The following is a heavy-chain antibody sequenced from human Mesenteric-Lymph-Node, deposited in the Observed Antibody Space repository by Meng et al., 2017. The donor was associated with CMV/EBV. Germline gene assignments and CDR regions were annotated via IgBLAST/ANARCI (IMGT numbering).Heavy chain of an antibody. D-gene: IGHD2-15*01. Sequence: GESLKISCAASGFNFSSYTMKWVHQAPGKGLEWVAVISYDGSSKNYADSVKGRFTISRDNSKNTLHLQMDSLRPEDTAVYYCAKDRAGYCSGSSCYTSLGLDVWGQGTTVTVSS. CDR3: AKDRAGYCSGSSCYTSLGLDV. CDR2: ISYDGSSK. V-gene: IGHV3-30*04. CDR1: GFNFSSYT. J-gene: IGHJ6*02.